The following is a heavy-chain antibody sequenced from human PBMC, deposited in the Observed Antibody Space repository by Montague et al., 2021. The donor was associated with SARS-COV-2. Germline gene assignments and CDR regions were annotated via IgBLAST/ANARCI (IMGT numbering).Heavy chain of an antibody. Sequence: SETLSLTCAVYGGSFSDYYWSRIRQPPGKGLEWIGEINHRGTFKYNPSLKSRVSISLDTSKNQFSLYLSSVTAADTAVYYCARGRQHFNMIVVVMTGGEYYFDYWGQGTLVTVSS. CDR3: ARGRQHFNMIVVVMTGGEYYFDY. CDR1: GGSFSDYY. J-gene: IGHJ4*02. D-gene: IGHD3-22*01. CDR2: INHRGTF. V-gene: IGHV4-34*01.